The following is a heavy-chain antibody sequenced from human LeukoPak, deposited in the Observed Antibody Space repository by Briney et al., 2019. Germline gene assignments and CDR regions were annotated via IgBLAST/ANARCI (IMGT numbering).Heavy chain of an antibody. J-gene: IGHJ5*02. CDR1: GFTFSSYS. V-gene: IGHV3-21*01. CDR2: ISSSSSYI. CDR3: ARNPTTGGYYGSGSYYNNWFDP. D-gene: IGHD3-10*01. Sequence: PGGSLRLSCAASGFTFSSYSMNWVRQAPGKGLEWVSSISSSSSYIYYADSVKGRFTISRDNAKNSLYLQMNSLRAEDTAVYYCARNPTTGGYYGSGSYYNNWFDPWGQGTLVTVSS.